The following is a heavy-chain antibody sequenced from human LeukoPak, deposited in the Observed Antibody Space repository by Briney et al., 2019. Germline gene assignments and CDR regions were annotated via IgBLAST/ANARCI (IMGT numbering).Heavy chain of an antibody. CDR1: GGTFSTSA. J-gene: IGHJ6*02. V-gene: IGHV1-69*04. CDR3: ARDQGLTAPPPYGLDV. D-gene: IGHD5-18*01. Sequence: GASVKVSCKTSGGTFSTSAITWVRQAPGQGLEWMGRIIPVLNITTYAQRFQGRVTITADTSTSTVYMELSSLRFEETAVYYCARDQGLTAPPPYGLDVWGQGTTVIVSS. CDR2: IIPVLNIT.